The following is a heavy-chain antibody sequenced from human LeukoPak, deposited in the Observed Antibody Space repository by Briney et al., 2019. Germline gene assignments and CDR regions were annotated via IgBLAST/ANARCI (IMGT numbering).Heavy chain of an antibody. V-gene: IGHV1-69*06. CDR3: ARDRGRYDILTGYRSGRLDY. Sequence: GASVKVSCKASGGTFSSYAISWVRQAPGQGLEWMGGIIPIFGTANYAQKFQGRVTITADKSTSTAYMELSSLRSEDTAVYYCARDRGRYDILTGYRSGRLDYWGQGTLVTVSS. CDR2: IIPIFGTA. D-gene: IGHD3-9*01. CDR1: GGTFSSYA. J-gene: IGHJ4*02.